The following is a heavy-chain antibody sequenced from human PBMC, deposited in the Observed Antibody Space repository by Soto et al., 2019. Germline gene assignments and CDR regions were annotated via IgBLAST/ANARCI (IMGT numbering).Heavy chain of an antibody. D-gene: IGHD5-18*01. CDR2: IYYSGNT. J-gene: IGHJ6*02. Sequence: SETLSLTCTVSGGSIRSVGYYWSWVRQNPSRGLELIGNIYYSGNTYYNPSLKSRLTISVDTSKNQFSLNLSSVTAADTAAYYCARDRLMPTAGTASRYSGLHXWGQVTTVTVS. CDR1: GGSIRSVGYY. V-gene: IGHV4-31*03. CDR3: ARDRLMPTAGTASRYSGLHX.